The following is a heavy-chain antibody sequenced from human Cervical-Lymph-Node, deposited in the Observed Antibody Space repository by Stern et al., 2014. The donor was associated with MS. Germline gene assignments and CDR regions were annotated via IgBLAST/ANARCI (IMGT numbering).Heavy chain of an antibody. V-gene: IGHV3-7*01. CDR1: GFTFNSYW. CDR3: ARIGYSSSWYSPVGFFQH. CDR2: IKEDGSEK. J-gene: IGHJ1*01. Sequence: EVQLVESGGGLVQPGGSLRLSCTASGFTFNSYWMSWVRQAPGKGLEWVANIKEDGSEKYYVESVKGRFTVSRDNAKNSMYLQMNSLRVDDTATYYCARIGYSSSWYSPVGFFQHWGQVTLVTVSS. D-gene: IGHD6-13*01.